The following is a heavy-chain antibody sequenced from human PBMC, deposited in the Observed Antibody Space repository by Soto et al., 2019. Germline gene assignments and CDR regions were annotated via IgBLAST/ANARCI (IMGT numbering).Heavy chain of an antibody. D-gene: IGHD3-3*01. V-gene: IGHV4-4*07. Sequence: LSLTCSVSGGTLSGYYWTWIRQPAGKGLEWIGRIYSSGNTKYNPSLQSRVTMSLDTSNNQFSLRLASVTAADTAVYYCARGQRFSDWFDPWGQGTLVTVSS. CDR3: ARGQRFSDWFDP. CDR2: IYSSGNT. J-gene: IGHJ5*02. CDR1: GGTLSGYY.